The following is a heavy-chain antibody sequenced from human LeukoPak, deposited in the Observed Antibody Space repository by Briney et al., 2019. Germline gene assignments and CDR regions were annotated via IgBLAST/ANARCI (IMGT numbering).Heavy chain of an antibody. Sequence: PGGSLRLSCAASGFTFSSYAMSWVRQAPGEDLEWVSSIRGSGGTTYYADSVKGRFTISRDNSKNTVDLQMSSLRPEDTAIYFCAKHTYGSGSGAFDLWGQGTVVTVSS. D-gene: IGHD6-19*01. CDR1: GFTFSSYA. CDR2: IRGSGGTT. J-gene: IGHJ3*01. V-gene: IGHV3-23*01. CDR3: AKHTYGSGSGAFDL.